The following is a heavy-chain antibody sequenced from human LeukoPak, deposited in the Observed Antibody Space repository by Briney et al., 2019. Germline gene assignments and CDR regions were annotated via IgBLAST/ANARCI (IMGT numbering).Heavy chain of an antibody. V-gene: IGHV5-51*01. CDR2: IYPADSDT. CDR3: ARQWLRGNYRYFDS. CDR1: GYNFATYW. D-gene: IGHD3-10*01. Sequence: HGESLKISCQGSGYNFATYWIGWVRQVPGEGLEWMGLIYPADSDTRYSPSFRGQVTLSADRSVSTAYLQWSSLKTSDTAIYYCARQWLRGNYRYFDSRGQGTLVTVSS. J-gene: IGHJ4*02.